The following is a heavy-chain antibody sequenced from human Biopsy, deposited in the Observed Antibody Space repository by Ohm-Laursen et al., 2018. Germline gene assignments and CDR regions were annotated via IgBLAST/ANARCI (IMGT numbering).Heavy chain of an antibody. CDR1: GGSISSGGSY. CDR3: ARGDYFDSNGYFWFDP. V-gene: IGHV4-31*01. D-gene: IGHD3-22*01. J-gene: IGHJ5*02. Sequence: PSDTLSLTCSVSGGSISSGGSYWSWIRQRPGKGLEWTGYIFNSANTYYNPSLKNLITISGDTSKNQFSLKLNSVTAADTAVYYCARGDYFDSNGYFWFDPWGQGTLVTVSS. CDR2: IFNSANT.